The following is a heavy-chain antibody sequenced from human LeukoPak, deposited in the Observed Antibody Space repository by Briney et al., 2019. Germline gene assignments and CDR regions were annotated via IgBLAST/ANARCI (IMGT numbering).Heavy chain of an antibody. CDR2: IKSKTDGGTI. CDR1: GFSFSRAW. V-gene: IGHV3-15*01. CDR3: TTGVTMVRGAKTDY. Sequence: GESLRLSCVASGFSFSRAWLSWVRQAPGKGLEWVGRIKSKTDGGTIDYGASVKGRFTISRDDSKTTVYLQMDSLKTEDTAVYYCTTGVTMVRGAKTDYWGQGTLVTVSS. J-gene: IGHJ4*02. D-gene: IGHD3-10*01.